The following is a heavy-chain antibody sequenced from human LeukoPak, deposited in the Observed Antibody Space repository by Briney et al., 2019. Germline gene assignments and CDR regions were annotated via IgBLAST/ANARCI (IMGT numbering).Heavy chain of an antibody. D-gene: IGHD3-22*01. CDR3: ARDHHSSGYSFDY. CDR2: IWYDGSNK. J-gene: IGHJ4*02. V-gene: IGHV3-33*01. Sequence: GRSLRLSCAASGFTFSSYGMHWVRQAPGKGLEWVAVIWYDGSNKYYADSVKGRFTISRDNSKDTLYLQMNSLRAEDTAVYYCARDHHSSGYSFDYWGQGTLVTVSS. CDR1: GFTFSSYG.